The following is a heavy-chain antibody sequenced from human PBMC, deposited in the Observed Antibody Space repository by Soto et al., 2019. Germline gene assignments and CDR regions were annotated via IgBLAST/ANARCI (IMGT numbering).Heavy chain of an antibody. J-gene: IGHJ6*02. CDR1: AFTFSSYA. V-gene: IGHV3-23*01. Sequence: GGSLRLSCAASAFTFSSYAMTWVRQAPGKGLEWVSAISGRGGGTYYADSVKGRFTISRDNSKNTLYLQMNSLRAEDTAVYYCAKESDYDILTGYPHYGMDVWGQGTTVTVSS. CDR3: AKESDYDILTGYPHYGMDV. D-gene: IGHD3-9*01. CDR2: ISGRGGGT.